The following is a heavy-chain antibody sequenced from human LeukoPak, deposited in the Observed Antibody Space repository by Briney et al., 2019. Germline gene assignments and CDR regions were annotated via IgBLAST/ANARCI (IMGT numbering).Heavy chain of an antibody. Sequence: GGSLRLSCAASGFSLSSCGMHWARQAPGKGLEWVAFMSFDGNNKYYADSVKGRFTISRDSSKNTLYLQMNSLRAEDTAVYYCAKDPLQYGSGSYYFDYWGQGTLVTVSS. CDR2: MSFDGNNK. CDR1: GFSLSSCG. D-gene: IGHD3-10*01. V-gene: IGHV3-30*02. CDR3: AKDPLQYGSGSYYFDY. J-gene: IGHJ4*02.